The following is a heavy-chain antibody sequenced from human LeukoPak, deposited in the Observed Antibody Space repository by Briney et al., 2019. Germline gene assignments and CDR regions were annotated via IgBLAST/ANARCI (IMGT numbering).Heavy chain of an antibody. J-gene: IGHJ4*02. D-gene: IGHD1-26*01. CDR2: ISSSSYI. CDR3: ARDDVGATIDY. Sequence: PGGSLRLSCAASGFTFSSYRMNWVRQAPGKGLEWVSSISSSSYIYYADSVKGRFTISRDNAKNSLYLQMNSLRAEDTAVYYCARDDVGATIDYWGQGTLVTVSS. V-gene: IGHV3-21*01. CDR1: GFTFSSYR.